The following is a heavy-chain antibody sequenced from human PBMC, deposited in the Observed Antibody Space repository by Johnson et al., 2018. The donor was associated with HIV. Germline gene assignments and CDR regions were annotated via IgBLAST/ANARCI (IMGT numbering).Heavy chain of an antibody. D-gene: IGHD5-24*01. Sequence: VTLVESGGGLVQPGGSLRLSCAASGFTFSSYWMSWVRQAPGKGLEWVANIKQDGSEKYYVASVKGRFTISRDNAKNSLYLQMNSLRAEDTAVYYCAKDQGWRWLQSGGAFDIWGQGTMVTVSS. V-gene: IGHV3-7*03. J-gene: IGHJ3*02. CDR1: GFTFSSYW. CDR3: AKDQGWRWLQSGGAFDI. CDR2: IKQDGSEK.